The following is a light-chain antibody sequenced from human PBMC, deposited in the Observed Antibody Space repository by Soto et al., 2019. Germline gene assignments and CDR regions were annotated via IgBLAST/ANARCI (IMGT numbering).Light chain of an antibody. V-gene: IGKV2-24*01. J-gene: IGKJ5*01. CDR1: QTFVHSDGNTY. CDR3: MQQTQFPLT. CDR2: KIS. Sequence: DIVLTQTPLSSPVTLGQPASISCRSSQTFVHSDGNTYLSWLQQRPGQPPRVLIYKISNRFSGVPDRFSGSGAGTDFSLKNSRVEAEDFGVYYCMQQTQFPLTFGQATRLEIK.